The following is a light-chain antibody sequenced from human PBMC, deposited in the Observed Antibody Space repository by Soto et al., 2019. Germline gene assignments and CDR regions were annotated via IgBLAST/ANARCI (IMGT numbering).Light chain of an antibody. CDR2: WAS. CDR1: QNLLYSSNNKNY. CDR3: QQYYTTPQT. Sequence: DIVMTQSPDSLAVSLGERATINCKSSQNLLYSSNNKNYLAWLQQKPGQPPKLLIYWASTRESGVPDRFSGSGSGTDFTLTISSLQAEDVAVYYCQQYYTTPQTFGQGTKVEI. V-gene: IGKV4-1*01. J-gene: IGKJ1*01.